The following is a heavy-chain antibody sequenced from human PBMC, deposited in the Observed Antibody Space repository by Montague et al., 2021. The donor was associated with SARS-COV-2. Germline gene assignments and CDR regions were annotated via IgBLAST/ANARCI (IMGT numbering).Heavy chain of an antibody. CDR2: N. D-gene: IGHD3-10*01. Sequence: NDYAVSVKSRITINPDTSKNQFSLQLNSVTPEDTAVYYCARGIWFGELLTGYYYYGMDVWGKGTTVNVSS. V-gene: IGHV6-1*01. J-gene: IGHJ6*04. CDR3: ARGIWFGELLTGYYYYGMDV.